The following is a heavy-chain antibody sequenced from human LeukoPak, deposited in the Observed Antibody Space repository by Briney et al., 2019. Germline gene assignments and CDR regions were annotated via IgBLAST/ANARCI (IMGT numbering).Heavy chain of an antibody. Sequence: GGSLRLSCAASGFTFSSYAMSWVRQAPGKGLEWVSAISGSGGSTYYADSVKGRFTISRDNSKNTLYLQMNSLRAEDTAVYYCAKRITMVRGAISNPFFDYWGQGTLVTVSS. CDR1: GFTFSSYA. CDR2: ISGSGGST. J-gene: IGHJ4*02. D-gene: IGHD3-10*01. V-gene: IGHV3-23*01. CDR3: AKRITMVRGAISNPFFDY.